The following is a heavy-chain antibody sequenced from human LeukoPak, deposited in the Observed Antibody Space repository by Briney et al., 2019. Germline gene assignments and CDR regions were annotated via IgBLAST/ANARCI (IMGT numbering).Heavy chain of an antibody. Sequence: SETLSLTCTVSGGSISSYYWSWIRQPPGKGLEWIGYIYYSGGTNYNPSLKSRVTISVDTSKHQFSLKLSSVTAADTAVYSCARGLSADRRGLLRSFDWLQMDETTAAFDIWGQGTMVTVSS. CDR2: IYYSGGT. D-gene: IGHD3-9*01. J-gene: IGHJ3*02. V-gene: IGHV4-59*12. CDR1: GGSISSYY. CDR3: ARGLSADRRGLLRSFDWLQMDETTAAFDI.